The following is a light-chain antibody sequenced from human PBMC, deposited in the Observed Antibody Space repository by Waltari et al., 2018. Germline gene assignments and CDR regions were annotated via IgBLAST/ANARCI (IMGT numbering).Light chain of an antibody. CDR2: RDD. CDR3: ATWDDSLGGYVV. J-gene: IGLJ2*01. CDR1: SSNIGRNY. V-gene: IGLV1-47*01. Sequence: SVLTQPPAASGTPGQRVTISCSGSSSNIGRNYVYWYQKVPGTAPKLLIYRDDQRPSGVPDRFSVSKSGTSASLVISGLRSEDEAEYYCATWDDSLGGYVVFGGGTKLTVL.